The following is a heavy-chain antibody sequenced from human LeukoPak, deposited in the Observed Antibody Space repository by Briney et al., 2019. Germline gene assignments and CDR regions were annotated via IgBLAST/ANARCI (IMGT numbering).Heavy chain of an antibody. J-gene: IGHJ4*02. CDR3: ARETGSAVGSTDFDY. D-gene: IGHD4-17*01. V-gene: IGHV3-30-3*01. CDR1: GFTFSSYA. Sequence: GGSLRLSCAASGFTFSSYAMHWVRQAPGKGLEWAAVISYDESNKYYADSVKGRFTISRDNSKNTMYLHMNSLRTEDTAVYYCARETGSAVGSTDFDYWGQGTLVTVSS. CDR2: ISYDESNK.